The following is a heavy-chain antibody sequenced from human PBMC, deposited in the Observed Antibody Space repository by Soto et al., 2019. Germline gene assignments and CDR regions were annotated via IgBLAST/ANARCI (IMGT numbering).Heavy chain of an antibody. CDR2: ISGSGGST. Sequence: EVQLLESGGGLVQPGGSLRLSCAASGFTFSSYAMSWVRQAPGKGLEWVSAISGSGGSTYYADSVKGRFTISRDNSKNTLYLQVNSLIAEDTAVYYCGEDLYDYIWGSGTDYWGQGTLVTVSS. CDR3: GEDLYDYIWGSGTDY. J-gene: IGHJ4*02. V-gene: IGHV3-23*01. D-gene: IGHD3-16*01. CDR1: GFTFSSYA.